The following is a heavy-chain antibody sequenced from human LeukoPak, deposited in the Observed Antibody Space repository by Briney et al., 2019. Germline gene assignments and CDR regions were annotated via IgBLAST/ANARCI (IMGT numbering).Heavy chain of an antibody. D-gene: IGHD3-10*02. V-gene: IGHV1-24*01. Sequence: GASVKVSPTISRYTLFAASVHWVRQAPGKGLEWMGGFDPEDGETIYAQKFQGRVTMTEDTSTDTAYMVLSSLRSEDTAVYYCATGAVVRGGTWRGWFDAWGQGTLVTVSS. J-gene: IGHJ5*02. CDR1: RYTLFAAS. CDR2: FDPEDGET. CDR3: ATGAVVRGGTWRGWFDA.